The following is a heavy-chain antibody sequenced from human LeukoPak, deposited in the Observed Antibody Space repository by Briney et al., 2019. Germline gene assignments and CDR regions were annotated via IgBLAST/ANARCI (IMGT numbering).Heavy chain of an antibody. V-gene: IGHV1-46*01. CDR3: ARDSGSYQPRYYFDY. CDR1: GYTFTSYY. D-gene: IGHD1-26*01. CDR2: INPSGGST. Sequence: ASVKVSCKASGYTFTSYYMHWVRQAPGQELEWMGIINPSGGSTSYAQKFQGRVTMTRDTSTSTVYMELSSLRSEDTAVYYCARDSGSYQPRYYFDYWGQGTLVTVSS. J-gene: IGHJ4*02.